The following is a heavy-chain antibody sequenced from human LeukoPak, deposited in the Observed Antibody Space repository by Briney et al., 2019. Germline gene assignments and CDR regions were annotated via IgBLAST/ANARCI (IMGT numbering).Heavy chain of an antibody. V-gene: IGHV3-30*02. D-gene: IGHD4-11*01. CDR2: IRYDGSNK. J-gene: IGHJ4*02. CDR1: GFTFSSYG. CDR3: AKEMRLSEYSKWDY. Sequence: PGGSLRLSCAASGFTFSSYGMHWVRQAPGKGLEWVAFIRYDGSNKYYADSVKGRFTISRDNSKNTLYLQMNSLGAEDTAVYYCAKEMRLSEYSKWDYWGQGTLVTVSS.